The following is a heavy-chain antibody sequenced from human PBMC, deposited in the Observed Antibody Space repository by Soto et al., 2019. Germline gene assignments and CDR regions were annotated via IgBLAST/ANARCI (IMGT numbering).Heavy chain of an antibody. CDR3: ARGRGSGSFYQLDY. D-gene: IGHD1-26*01. Sequence: QVQLVESGGGVVQPGRSLRLSCAASGFTFSNHGMHWVRQAPGKGLEWVARIYYDGSNEYYADSVKGRFTISRDSSKNTLNLQMNSLRAEDTAVYYCARGRGSGSFYQLDYWGQGTLVTVSS. V-gene: IGHV3-33*01. CDR2: IYYDGSNE. J-gene: IGHJ4*02. CDR1: GFTFSNHG.